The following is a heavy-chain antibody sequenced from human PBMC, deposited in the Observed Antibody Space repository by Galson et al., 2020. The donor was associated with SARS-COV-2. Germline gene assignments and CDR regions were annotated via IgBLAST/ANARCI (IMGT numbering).Heavy chain of an antibody. CDR2: ISFDGSNT. Sequence: GGSLRLSCAVSGFNFANYGMHWVRQAPGKGLEWVALISFDGSNTFYSDSVKDRFTISRDNSKNTLYLQMRSLRLEDTALYYCATDSGKRYTVTTRHDYWGQGTLVTVSS. V-gene: IGHV3-30*03. CDR1: GFNFANYG. D-gene: IGHD4-17*01. J-gene: IGHJ4*02. CDR3: ATDSGKRYTVTTRHDY.